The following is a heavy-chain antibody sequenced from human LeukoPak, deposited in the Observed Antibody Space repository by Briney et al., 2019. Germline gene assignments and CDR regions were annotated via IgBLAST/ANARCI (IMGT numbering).Heavy chain of an antibody. CDR3: ARGTYYDY. J-gene: IGHJ4*02. CDR2: MNPNSGNT. CDR1: GYTFTSYD. V-gene: IGHV1-8*01. D-gene: IGHD1-26*01. Sequence: ASVKVSCKASGYTFTSYDINWVRQATGQGLEWMGWMNPNSGNTDYAQNLQGTVTMTTDTSTSTAYMELRSLRSDDTAVYYCARGTYYDYWGQGTLVTVSS.